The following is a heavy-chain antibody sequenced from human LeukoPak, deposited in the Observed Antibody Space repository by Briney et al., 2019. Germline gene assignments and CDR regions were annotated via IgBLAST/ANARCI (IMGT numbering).Heavy chain of an antibody. J-gene: IGHJ4*02. CDR2: ISGSGGST. CDR3: ATLVSGWYYFDY. Sequence: GGSLRPSCAASGFTFSSYAMSWVRQAPGKGLEWVSAISGSGGSTYYADSVKGRFTISRDNAKNSLYLQMNSLRAEDTAVYYCATLVSGWYYFDYWGQGTLVTVSS. D-gene: IGHD6-19*01. V-gene: IGHV3-23*01. CDR1: GFTFSSYA.